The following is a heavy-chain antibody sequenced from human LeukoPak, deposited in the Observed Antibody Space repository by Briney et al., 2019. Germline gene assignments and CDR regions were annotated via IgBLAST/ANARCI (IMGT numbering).Heavy chain of an antibody. Sequence: GGSLRLSCAASGFIVSDNYMSWVRQAPGKGLEWVSVIYSGGSTYYADSVKGRFTISRDNSKNSLYLQMNSLRAEDTAVYYCASNYDSSGYYHGYFQHWGQGTLVTVSS. CDR3: ASNYDSSGYYHGYFQH. V-gene: IGHV3-53*01. J-gene: IGHJ1*01. CDR1: GFIVSDNY. CDR2: IYSGGST. D-gene: IGHD3-22*01.